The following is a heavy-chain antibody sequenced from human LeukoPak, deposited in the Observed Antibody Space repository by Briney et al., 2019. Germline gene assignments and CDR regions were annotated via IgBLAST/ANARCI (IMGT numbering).Heavy chain of an antibody. D-gene: IGHD7-27*01. J-gene: IGHJ4*02. V-gene: IGHV3-53*01. Sequence: GGSLRLSCAASGFTVSSNYMSWVRQAPGKGLEWVSVIHSGGRTYYADSVKGRFTISRDSSKNSLHLQMDSLRAEDTAVYYCARGSTGDSVYWGQGTLVTVSS. CDR2: IHSGGRT. CDR3: ARGSTGDSVY. CDR1: GFTVSSNY.